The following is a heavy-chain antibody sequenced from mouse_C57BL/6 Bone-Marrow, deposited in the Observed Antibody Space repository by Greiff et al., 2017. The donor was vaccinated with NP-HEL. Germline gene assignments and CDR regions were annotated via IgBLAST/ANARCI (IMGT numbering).Heavy chain of an antibody. D-gene: IGHD4-1*01. CDR3: ARDNWDWYFDV. CDR1: GFTFSDFY. J-gene: IGHJ1*03. V-gene: IGHV7-1*01. Sequence: EVQGVESGGGLVQSGRSLRLSCATSGFTFSDFYMEWVRQAPGKGLEWIAASRNKANDYTTEYSASVKGRFIVSRDTSQSILYLQMSALRAEDTAIYYCARDNWDWYFDVWGTGTTVTVSS. CDR2: SRNKANDYTT.